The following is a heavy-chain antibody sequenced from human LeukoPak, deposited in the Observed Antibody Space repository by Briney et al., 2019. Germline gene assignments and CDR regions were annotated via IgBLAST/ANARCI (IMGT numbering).Heavy chain of an antibody. CDR1: DYSFTSDYY. CDR2: IYRSGST. D-gene: IGHD4-17*01. Sequence: PSETLSLTCTVSDYSFTSDYYWGWIRQPPGKGLEWIGTIYRSGSTYYNPSLKSRLTISLDTSKNQFSLKLTSVTAADTAVYYCARATYGDSYWGQGTLVTVSS. J-gene: IGHJ4*02. V-gene: IGHV4-38-2*02. CDR3: ARATYGDSY.